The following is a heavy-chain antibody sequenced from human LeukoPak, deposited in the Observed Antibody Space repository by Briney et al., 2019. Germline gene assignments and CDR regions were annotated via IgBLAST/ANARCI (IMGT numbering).Heavy chain of an antibody. J-gene: IGHJ6*02. CDR1: GFTFIRYH. CDR2: FGTAGHT. CDR3: ARALVGLELKRSYYYYGMDV. V-gene: IGHV3-13*01. Sequence: GGSLTLYCSASGFTFIRYHMHSIRRVRGICVDSVFAFGTAGHTYYPGSVKGRFTISRENAKNSLYLQMNSLRAGDTAVYYCARALVGLELKRSYYYYGMDVWGQGTTVTVSS. D-gene: IGHD1-7*01.